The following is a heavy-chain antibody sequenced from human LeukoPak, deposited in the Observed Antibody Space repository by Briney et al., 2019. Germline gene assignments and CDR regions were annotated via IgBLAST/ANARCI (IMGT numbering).Heavy chain of an antibody. CDR2: IYHSGST. CDR3: ARDQQQLAPFDY. CDR1: SYSINSNYY. V-gene: IGHV4-38-2*02. D-gene: IGHD6-13*01. J-gene: IGHJ4*02. Sequence: PSETLSLICSVSSYSINSNYYWGWIRQSPGKGLEWIGSIYHSGSTYYNPSLKSRVTISVDTSKNQFSLKLSSVTAADTAVYYCARDQQQLAPFDYWGQGTLVTVSS.